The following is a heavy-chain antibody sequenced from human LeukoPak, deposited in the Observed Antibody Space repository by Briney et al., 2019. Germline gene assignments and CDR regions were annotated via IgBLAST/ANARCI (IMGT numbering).Heavy chain of an antibody. Sequence: PSETLSLTCAVYGGSFSGYYWSWIRQPPGKGLERIGEIIHSGITNYNPSLMSRVTMSVDTSKNQFSLRLSSVTAADTAVYYCVRLEGYYYYYMDVWGEGTTVTVSS. J-gene: IGHJ6*03. CDR1: GGSFSGYY. CDR3: VRLEGYYYYYMDV. V-gene: IGHV4-34*12. CDR2: IIHSGIT.